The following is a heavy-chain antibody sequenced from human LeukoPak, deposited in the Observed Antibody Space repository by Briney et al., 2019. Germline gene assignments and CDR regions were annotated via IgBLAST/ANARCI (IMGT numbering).Heavy chain of an antibody. Sequence: ASVKVSCKASGYTFTGYYMHWVRQAPGQGLEWMGRINPNSGGTNYAQKFQGRVTMTRDTSISTAYMELSRLRSDDTAVYYSATLYYDILTGSWFDPWGQGTLVTVSS. CDR1: GYTFTGYY. V-gene: IGHV1-2*06. CDR3: ATLYYDILTGSWFDP. CDR2: INPNSGGT. D-gene: IGHD3-9*01. J-gene: IGHJ5*02.